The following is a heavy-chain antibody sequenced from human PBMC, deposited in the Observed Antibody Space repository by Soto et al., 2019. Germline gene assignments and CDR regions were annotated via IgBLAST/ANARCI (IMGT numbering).Heavy chain of an antibody. Sequence: GGSLRLSCAASGFTFSSYSMNWVRQAPGKGLEWVSSNSSSSSYIYYADSVKGRFTISRDNAKNSLYLQMNSLRAEDTAVYYCARDWEYCSSTSCYQTVYYYYGMDVWGQGTTVTVYS. CDR3: ARDWEYCSSTSCYQTVYYYYGMDV. D-gene: IGHD2-2*01. V-gene: IGHV3-21*01. J-gene: IGHJ6*02. CDR1: GFTFSSYS. CDR2: NSSSSSYI.